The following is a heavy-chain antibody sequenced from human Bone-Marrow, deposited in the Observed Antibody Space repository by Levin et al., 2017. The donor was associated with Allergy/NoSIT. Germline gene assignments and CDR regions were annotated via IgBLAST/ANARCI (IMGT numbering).Heavy chain of an antibody. D-gene: IGHD1-26*01. Sequence: SVKVSCKASGGTFRAYAFTWVRQAPGQGLEWMGGIIPILGTPNYAQKNQGRVTILADESTSTAYMELTNLTSEDTAVYYCATTMVGANNGLDVWGQGTTATVSS. CDR2: IIPILGTP. CDR1: GGTFRAYA. CDR3: ATTMVGANNGLDV. J-gene: IGHJ6*02. V-gene: IGHV1-69*13.